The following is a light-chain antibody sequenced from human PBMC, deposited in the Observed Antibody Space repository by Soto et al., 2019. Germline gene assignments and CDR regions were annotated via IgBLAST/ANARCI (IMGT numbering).Light chain of an antibody. CDR3: QQRSNWPPIT. J-gene: IGKJ5*01. V-gene: IGKV3-11*01. CDR2: DAS. Sequence: EVVLTQSPGTLAFSPGERATLSSRASRSVTTFLAWYQQKPGQAPRLLIYDASNRATGIPARFSGSGSGTDFTLTISSLEPEDFAVYYCQQRSNWPPITFGQGTRLEI. CDR1: RSVTTF.